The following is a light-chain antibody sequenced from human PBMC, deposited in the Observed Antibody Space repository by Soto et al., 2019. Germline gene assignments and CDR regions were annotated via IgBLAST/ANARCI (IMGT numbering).Light chain of an antibody. CDR1: QSVSSSY. CDR3: QQYGSSSYT. J-gene: IGKJ2*01. CDR2: GAS. V-gene: IGKV3-20*01. Sequence: EIVLTQSPGTLSLSPGERATLSCRASQSVSSSYLAWYQQKPDQAPRLLIYGASSRATGIPDRFSGSGSGTDFTLTISRLEPEDFAVYYCQQYGSSSYTFGQGNKLEIK.